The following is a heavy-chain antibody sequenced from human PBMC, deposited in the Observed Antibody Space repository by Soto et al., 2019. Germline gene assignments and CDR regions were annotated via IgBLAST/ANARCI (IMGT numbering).Heavy chain of an antibody. Sequence: QVQLVQSGAEVKKPGASVKVSCKASGYTFTSYGISWVRQAPGQGLEWMGWISAYNGNTNYAQKLQGRVTMTTDTPTSTAYMELSSLRSDDTAVYYCASGIDVSSGWSNFDYWGQGTLVTVSS. CDR3: ASGIDVSSGWSNFDY. D-gene: IGHD6-19*01. J-gene: IGHJ4*02. CDR2: ISAYNGNT. V-gene: IGHV1-18*04. CDR1: GYTFTSYG.